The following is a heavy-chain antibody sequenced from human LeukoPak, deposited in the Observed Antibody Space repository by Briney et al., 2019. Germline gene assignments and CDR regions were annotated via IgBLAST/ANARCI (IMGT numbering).Heavy chain of an antibody. D-gene: IGHD1-26*01. Sequence: GASVKVSCKASGYTFTGYYMHWVRQAPGQRLEWMGWINAGNGNTKYSQKFQGRVTITRDTSASTAYMELSSLRSEDTAVYYCARGRGSWGDYFDYWGQGTLVTVSS. CDR2: INAGNGNT. V-gene: IGHV1-3*01. CDR1: GYTFTGYY. J-gene: IGHJ4*02. CDR3: ARGRGSWGDYFDY.